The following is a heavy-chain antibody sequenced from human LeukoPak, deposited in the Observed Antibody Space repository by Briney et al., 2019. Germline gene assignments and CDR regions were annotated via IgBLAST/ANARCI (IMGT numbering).Heavy chain of an antibody. Sequence: ASVKVSCKASGYTFTSYYMHWVRHAPGQRLEWMGIINLSGGNTNYAQKFLGRVTMTRDTSTSTVYMELSSLRSEDTAMYYCAREDPGGYFDYWGQGTLVTVSS. CDR1: GYTFTSYY. V-gene: IGHV1-46*01. CDR3: AREDPGGYFDY. CDR2: INLSGGNT. J-gene: IGHJ4*02. D-gene: IGHD6-13*01.